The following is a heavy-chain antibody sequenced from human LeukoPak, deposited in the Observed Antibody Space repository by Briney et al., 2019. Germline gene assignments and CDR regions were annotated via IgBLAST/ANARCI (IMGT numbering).Heavy chain of an antibody. CDR3: ARDLNYGDYAY. CDR1: GFTFSSYA. CDR2: ISYDGSNK. J-gene: IGHJ4*02. Sequence: TGGSLTLSCAPSGFTFSSYAMLWVRQAPGRGRGWVAFISYDGSNKYYADSVKGRFTISTDNSKYTLYLQMKSLRAEDTAVYYCARDLNYGDYAYWGQGTLVT. V-gene: IGHV3-30*04. D-gene: IGHD4-17*01.